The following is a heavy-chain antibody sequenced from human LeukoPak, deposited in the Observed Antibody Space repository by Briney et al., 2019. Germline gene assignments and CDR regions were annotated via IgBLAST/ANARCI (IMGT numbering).Heavy chain of an antibody. CDR2: IYYSGST. CDR1: GGSISSSSYY. CDR3: ARPGLGSKKTFDY. J-gene: IGHJ4*02. V-gene: IGHV4-39*07. D-gene: IGHD1-26*01. Sequence: SETLSLTCTVSGGSISSSSYYWGWIRQPPGKGLEWIGSIYYSGSTYYNPSLKSRVTISVDTSKNQFSLKLSSVTAADTAVYYCARPGLGSKKTFDYWGQGTLVTVSS.